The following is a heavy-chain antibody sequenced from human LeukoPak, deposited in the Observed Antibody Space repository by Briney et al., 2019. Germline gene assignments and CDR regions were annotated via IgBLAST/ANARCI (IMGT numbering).Heavy chain of an antibody. J-gene: IGHJ1*01. D-gene: IGHD3-9*01. CDR2: IIPIFGTA. Sequence: VASVKVSCKASGGTFSSYAISWVRQAPGQGLEWMGRIIPIFGTANYAQKFQGRVTITTDESTSTAYMELSSLRSEDTAVYFRARGGIRYFDWGQGTLVTVSS. CDR3: ARGGIRYFD. CDR1: GGTFSSYA. V-gene: IGHV1-69*05.